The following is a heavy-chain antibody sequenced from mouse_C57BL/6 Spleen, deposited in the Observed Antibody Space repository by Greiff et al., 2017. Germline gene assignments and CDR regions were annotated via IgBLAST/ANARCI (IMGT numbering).Heavy chain of an antibody. CDR2: IWSGGST. D-gene: IGHD2-4*01. J-gene: IGHJ2*01. Sequence: VQLQQSGPGLVQPSQSLSITCTVSGFSLTSYGVHWVRQSPGKGLEWLGVIWSGGSTDYNAAFISRLSISKDNSKSQVFFKMNSLQADDTAIYYCARERTYDYDEGGYFDYWGQGTTLTVSS. CDR1: GFSLTSYG. CDR3: ARERTYDYDEGGYFDY. V-gene: IGHV2-2*01.